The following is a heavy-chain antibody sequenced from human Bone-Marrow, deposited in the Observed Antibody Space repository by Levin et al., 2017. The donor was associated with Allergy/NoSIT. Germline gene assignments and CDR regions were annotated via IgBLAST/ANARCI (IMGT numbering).Heavy chain of an antibody. J-gene: IGHJ4*02. CDR3: ARDRAGGGLDY. CDR1: GGSITAYY. D-gene: IGHD3-10*01. V-gene: IGHV4-59*01. CDR2: IYYSGST. Sequence: ESLKISCTVSGGSITAYYWNWIRQSPGKGLEWIGYIYYSGSTTYSPSLKSRVTMSIDTLKNQFSLQLKSVTAADTAVYYCARDRAGGGLDYWGQGRLVTVSS.